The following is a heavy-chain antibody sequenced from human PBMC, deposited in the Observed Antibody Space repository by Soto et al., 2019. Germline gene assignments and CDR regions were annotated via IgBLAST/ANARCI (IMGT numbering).Heavy chain of an antibody. D-gene: IGHD1-7*01. Sequence: PGGSLRLSCAASGFTFSSYEMNWVRQAPGKGLEWVSYISSSGSTIYYADSVKGRFTISRDNAKNSLYLQMNSLRAEDTAVYYCARENSKGDFDYWGQGTLVTVSS. V-gene: IGHV3-48*03. CDR2: ISSSGSTI. CDR3: ARENSKGDFDY. J-gene: IGHJ4*02. CDR1: GFTFSSYE.